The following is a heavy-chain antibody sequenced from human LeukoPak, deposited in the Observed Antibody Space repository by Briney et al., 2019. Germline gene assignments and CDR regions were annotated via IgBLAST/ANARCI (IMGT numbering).Heavy chain of an antibody. J-gene: IGHJ5*02. D-gene: IGHD3-10*01. Sequence: PSETLSLTCTVSGDSISSGSYYWSWVRQPAGKGLEWIGRVYISGGTIYNPSLKSRATISIDTSKKQLSLKLRSVTAADTAVYYCAREDYGSEGWFDPWGQGTLVTVSS. CDR2: VYISGGT. V-gene: IGHV4-61*02. CDR3: AREDYGSEGWFDP. CDR1: GDSISSGSYY.